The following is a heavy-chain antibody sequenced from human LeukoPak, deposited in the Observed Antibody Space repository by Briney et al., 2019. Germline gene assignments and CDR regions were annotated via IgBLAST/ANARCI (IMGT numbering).Heavy chain of an antibody. CDR3: AKQALYCSSTSCYIFRT. CDR2: ISGIGGST. CDR1: GFTFSSYA. J-gene: IGHJ4*02. V-gene: IGHV3-23*01. D-gene: IGHD2-2*02. Sequence: GGSLRLSCAASGFTFSSYAMSWVRQAPGKGLEWVSPISGIGGSTYYADSVKGRFTISRDNSMNTLYLQMNSLRAEDTAVYYCAKQALYCSSTSCYIFRTWGQGTLVTVSS.